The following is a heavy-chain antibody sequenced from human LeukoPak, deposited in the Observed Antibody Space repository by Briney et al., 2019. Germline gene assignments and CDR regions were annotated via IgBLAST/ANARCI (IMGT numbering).Heavy chain of an antibody. J-gene: IGHJ4*02. V-gene: IGHV4-59*01. CDR1: GGSISSYY. CDR3: ASLDYGGNSVRFDY. Sequence: SETLSLTCTVSGGSISSYYWSWIRQPPRKGLEWIGYIYYSGSTNYNPSLKSRVTISVDTSKNQFSLKLSSVTAADAAVYYCASLDYGGNSVRFDYWGQGTLVTVSS. CDR2: IYYSGST. D-gene: IGHD4-23*01.